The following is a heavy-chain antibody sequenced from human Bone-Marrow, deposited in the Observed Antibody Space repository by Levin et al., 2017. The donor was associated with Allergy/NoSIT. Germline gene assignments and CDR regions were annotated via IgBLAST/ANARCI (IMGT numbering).Heavy chain of an antibody. CDR3: ARGSIAAAGTPIFYYDYGMDV. V-gene: IGHV1-69*06. Sequence: ASVKVSCKASGGTFSSYAISWVRQAPGQGLEWMGGIIPIFGTANYAQKFQGRVTITADKSTSTAYMELSSLRSEDTAVYYCARGSIAAAGTPIFYYDYGMDVWGQGTTVTVSS. D-gene: IGHD6-13*01. CDR2: IIPIFGTA. CDR1: GGTFSSYA. J-gene: IGHJ6*02.